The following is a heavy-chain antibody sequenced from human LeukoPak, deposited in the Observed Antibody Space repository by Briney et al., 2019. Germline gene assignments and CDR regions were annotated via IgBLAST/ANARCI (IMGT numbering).Heavy chain of an antibody. CDR1: GYTLTELS. J-gene: IGHJ4*02. CDR3: ATGYYDSSGYYYSLFRN. D-gene: IGHD3-22*01. V-gene: IGHV1-24*01. Sequence: ASVKVSCKVSGYTLTELSMHWVRQAPGKGLEWMGGFDPEDGETIYAQKFQGRVTMTEDTSTDTAYMELSSLRSEDTAVYYCATGYYDSSGYYYSLFRNWGQGTLVTVSS. CDR2: FDPEDGET.